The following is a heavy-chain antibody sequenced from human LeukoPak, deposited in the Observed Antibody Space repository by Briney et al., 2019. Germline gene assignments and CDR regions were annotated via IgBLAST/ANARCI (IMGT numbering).Heavy chain of an antibody. V-gene: IGHV1-18*04. Sequence: ASVKVSFKASGYTFTSYGISWVRQAPGQGLEWMGWISAYNGNTNYAQKLQGRVTMTTDTSTSTAYMELRSLRSDDTAVYYCATGTGSADFKHNPYYYYYAMDVWGQGTTVTVSS. J-gene: IGHJ6*02. CDR2: ISAYNGNT. CDR3: ATGTGSADFKHNPYYYYYAMDV. D-gene: IGHD3-16*01. CDR1: GYTFTSYG.